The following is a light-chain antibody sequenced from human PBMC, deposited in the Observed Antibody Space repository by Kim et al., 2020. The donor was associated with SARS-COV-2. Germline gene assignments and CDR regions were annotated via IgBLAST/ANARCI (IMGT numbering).Light chain of an antibody. CDR2: QDT. CDR3: QAWDSSTAV. J-gene: IGLJ3*02. V-gene: IGLV3-1*01. CDR1: KVGDKY. Sequence: SYELTQPPSVSVSPGQTAIMTCSGDKVGDKYVCWYQQKPGQSPVLVIYQDTKRPSGIPERFSGSNSGNTATLTISGTQAMDEADYYCQAWDSSTAVFGGGTKLTVL.